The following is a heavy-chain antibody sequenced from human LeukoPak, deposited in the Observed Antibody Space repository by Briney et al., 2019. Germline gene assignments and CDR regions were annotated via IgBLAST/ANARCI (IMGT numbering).Heavy chain of an antibody. D-gene: IGHD6-19*01. Sequence: QPGGSLGLSWAASGFTFGSYAMSGARQAPGRGREGVSLISGSGSSTYYADSVKGRFTISRDNSKNTLYLQMNSLRAEDTAVYYCAKGVAVASPYYFDYWGQGTLVTVSS. CDR2: ISGSGSST. CDR1: GFTFGSYA. J-gene: IGHJ4*02. CDR3: AKGVAVASPYYFDY. V-gene: IGHV3-23*01.